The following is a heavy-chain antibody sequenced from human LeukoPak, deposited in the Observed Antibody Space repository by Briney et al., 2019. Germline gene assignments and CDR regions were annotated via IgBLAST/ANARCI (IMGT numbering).Heavy chain of an antibody. D-gene: IGHD3-16*01. V-gene: IGHV3-23*01. CDR3: AEGKGGEAFDV. CDR1: GFTFSNYA. CDR2: ISANGRST. J-gene: IGHJ3*01. Sequence: RGSLRLSCAASGFTFSNYAMTWVRQPPGKGLEWVSAISANGRSTYYADSVKGRFTVSRDNSKNTLFLQMNSLRAEDTAVYYCAEGKGGEAFDVWGQGTMVTVSS.